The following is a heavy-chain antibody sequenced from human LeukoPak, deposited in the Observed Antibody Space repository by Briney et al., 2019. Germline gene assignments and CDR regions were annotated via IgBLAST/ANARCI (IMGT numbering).Heavy chain of an antibody. V-gene: IGHV4-59*01. CDR1: GGSISSYY. Sequence: ETLSLTCTVSGGSISSYYWSWIRQPPGKGLEWIGYIYYSGSTIYNPSLKSRVTISVDTSKNQFSLKLSSVTAADTAVYYCAGGRRDAYNYNYWGQGTLVTVSS. CDR3: AGGRRDAYNYNY. D-gene: IGHD5-24*01. J-gene: IGHJ4*02. CDR2: IYYSGST.